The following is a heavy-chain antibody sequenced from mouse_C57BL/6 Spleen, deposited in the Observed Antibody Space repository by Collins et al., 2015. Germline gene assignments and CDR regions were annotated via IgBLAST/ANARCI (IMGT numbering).Heavy chain of an antibody. CDR2: INTHPGVP. Sequence: QIQLVQSGPELKKPGETVKFSCRASGYAFTLFGMSWVKQTPGKGLKWMGWINTHPGVPTYADDFKGRFAFSLETSANTAYLQISNLKDEDAATYFCARWDYCIDYWGQGTTLTVSS. V-gene: IGHV9-3*01. CDR1: GYAFTLFG. CDR3: ARWDYCIDY. J-gene: IGHJ2*01. D-gene: IGHD1-1*01.